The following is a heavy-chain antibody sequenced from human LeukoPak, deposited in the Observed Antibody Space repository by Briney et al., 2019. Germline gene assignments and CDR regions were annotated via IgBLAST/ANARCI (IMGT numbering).Heavy chain of an antibody. V-gene: IGHV1-2*04. Sequence: ASVKVSCKASGYTFTCYYMHWVRQAPGQGLEWMGWINPNSGGTNYAQKFQGWVTMTRDTSISTAYMELSRLRSDDTAVYYCARERHYDFWSGYYTGGGSGFDYWGQGTLVTVSS. CDR1: GYTFTCYY. CDR2: INPNSGGT. J-gene: IGHJ4*02. D-gene: IGHD3-3*01. CDR3: ARERHYDFWSGYYTGGGSGFDY.